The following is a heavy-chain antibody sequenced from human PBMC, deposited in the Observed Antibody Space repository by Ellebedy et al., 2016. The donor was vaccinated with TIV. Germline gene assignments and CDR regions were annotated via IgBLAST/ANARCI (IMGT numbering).Heavy chain of an antibody. Sequence: GESLKISCAASGFIIRGDRMSWVRQAPGKELEWVAHINPDGSADYYLDSVKGRFTISRDNAKRSLFLQMNSLRVDDTAVYYCVTWGQSYGRWGQGSLVTISS. J-gene: IGHJ4*02. V-gene: IGHV3-7*03. CDR1: GFIIRGDR. D-gene: IGHD3-16*01. CDR3: VTWGQSYGR. CDR2: INPDGSAD.